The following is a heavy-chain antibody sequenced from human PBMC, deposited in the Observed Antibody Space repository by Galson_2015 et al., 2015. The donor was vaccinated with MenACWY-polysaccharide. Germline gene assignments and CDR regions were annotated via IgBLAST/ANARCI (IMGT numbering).Heavy chain of an antibody. D-gene: IGHD2-21*01. CDR3: TRIIARKHTFVDT. V-gene: IGHV1-8*01. J-gene: IGHJ4*01. Sequence: SVKVSCKASGYTFSSYDINWVRQASGQGLEWMGWMNPSSGNTGYAQRFQGRVAMTRDTATSTAYMELRMLRYDDTAVYYCTRIIARKHTFVDTWGHGTLGSVS. CDR1: GYTFSSYD. CDR2: MNPSSGNT.